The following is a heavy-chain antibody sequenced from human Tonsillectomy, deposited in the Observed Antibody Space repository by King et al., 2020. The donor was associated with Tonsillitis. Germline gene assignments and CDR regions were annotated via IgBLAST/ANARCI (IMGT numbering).Heavy chain of an antibody. CDR3: AKEQKKYFEA. J-gene: IGHJ4*02. D-gene: IGHD2/OR15-2a*01. CDR1: GFTFDDYT. CDR2: ITWDGGSA. V-gene: IGHV3-43*01. Sequence: VQLVESGGVVVQPGGSLRLSCVASGFTFDDYTMHWVRQAPGKGLEWVSLITWDGGSAYYGDSVKGRFTISRDNSENSLYLQMNSLRTEDTALYYCAKEQKKYFEAWGQGTLVTVSS.